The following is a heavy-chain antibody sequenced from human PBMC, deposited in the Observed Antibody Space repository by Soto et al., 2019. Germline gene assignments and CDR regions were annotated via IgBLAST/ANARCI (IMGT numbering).Heavy chain of an antibody. CDR3: TADAGSY. D-gene: IGHD1-26*01. CDR1: GASVRSDNYY. J-gene: IGHJ4*02. Sequence: QVQLQESGPGLVKPSETLSLTCTVSGASVRSDNYYWSWIRQPPGKGLEWIAYIYYSGSIKYNPSLKSRVTISLDTSKNQFSLRLTSVTAADTAVYYCTADAGSYWGQGTLVTVSS. V-gene: IGHV4-61*01. CDR2: IYYSGSI.